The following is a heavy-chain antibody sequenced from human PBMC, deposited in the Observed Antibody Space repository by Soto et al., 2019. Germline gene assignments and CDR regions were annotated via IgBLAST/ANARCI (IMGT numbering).Heavy chain of an antibody. CDR3: ARRLRGGPLADWYFDL. CDR2: INPNSGGT. CDR1: GYTFTGYY. V-gene: IGHV1-2*04. Sequence: QVQLVQSGAEVKKPGASVKVSCKASGYTFTGYYMHWVRQAPGQGLEWMGWINPNSGGTNYAQKCKGLVTMTRDTSISTAYRELSRLRSDDTAVYYCARRLRGGPLADWYFDLWGRGTLVTVSS. J-gene: IGHJ2*01. D-gene: IGHD4-17*01.